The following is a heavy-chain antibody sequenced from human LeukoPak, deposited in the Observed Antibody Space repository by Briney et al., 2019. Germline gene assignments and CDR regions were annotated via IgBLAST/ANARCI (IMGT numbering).Heavy chain of an antibody. V-gene: IGHV4-61*02. CDR1: GGSISSGSYY. J-gene: IGHJ6*03. CDR2: IYTGGST. Sequence: PSETLSLTCTVSGGSISSGSYYWSWIRQPAGKGLEWIGRIYTGGSTNYNPSLKSRVTISVDTSKNQFSLKLSSVTAADTAVYYCARGDYYGSGSPIFGGYYYYYMDVWGKGTTVTISS. D-gene: IGHD3-10*01. CDR3: ARGDYYGSGSPIFGGYYYYYMDV.